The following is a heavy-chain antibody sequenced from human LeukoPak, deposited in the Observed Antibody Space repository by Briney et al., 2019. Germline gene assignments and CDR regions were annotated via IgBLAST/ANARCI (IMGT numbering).Heavy chain of an antibody. J-gene: IGHJ5*02. D-gene: IGHD3-9*01. CDR3: AKDSNVRLRYFDWLVH. V-gene: IGHV3-23*01. Sequence: GGSLRLSCAASGFTFSSYAMSWVRQAPGKGLEWVSAISGSGGSTYYADSVKGRFTISRDNSKNTLYLQMNSLRAEDTAVYYCAKDSNVRLRYFDWLVHWGQGTLVTVSS. CDR1: GFTFSSYA. CDR2: ISGSGGST.